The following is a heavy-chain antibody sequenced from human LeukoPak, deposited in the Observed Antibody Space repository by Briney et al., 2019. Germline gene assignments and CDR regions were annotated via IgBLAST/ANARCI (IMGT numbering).Heavy chain of an antibody. CDR2: IKQDGTDK. J-gene: IGHJ4*02. D-gene: IGHD3-22*01. V-gene: IGHV3-7*01. Sequence: PGGSLRLFCAGSGFTFSTYWMSWVRQAPGKGLDWVANIKQDGTDKYYVDSVKGRFTISRDNAKNLLYLQMNSLRAEDTAVYYCAREKLDTRGYVDYWGQGTLVTVSS. CDR3: AREKLDTRGYVDY. CDR1: GFTFSTYW.